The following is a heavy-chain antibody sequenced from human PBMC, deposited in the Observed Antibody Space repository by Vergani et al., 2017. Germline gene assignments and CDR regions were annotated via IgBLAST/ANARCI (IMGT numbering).Heavy chain of an antibody. D-gene: IGHD3-9*01. CDR1: GGSFSSYY. Sequence: QVQLQQWGAGLLKPSETLSLTCAVYGGSFSSYYWSWIRQPPGKGLEWIGYIYYSGSTNYNPSLKSRVTISVDTSKNQFSLKLSSVTAADTAVYYCARDWGGYDILTGYYSHYGMDVWGQGTTVTVSS. CDR2: IYYSGST. V-gene: IGHV4-34*11. CDR3: ARDWGGYDILTGYYSHYGMDV. J-gene: IGHJ6*02.